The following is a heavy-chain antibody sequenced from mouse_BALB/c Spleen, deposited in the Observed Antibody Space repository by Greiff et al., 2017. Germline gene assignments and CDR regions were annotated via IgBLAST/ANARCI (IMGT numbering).Heavy chain of an antibody. CDR1: GFTFTDYY. J-gene: IGHJ3*01. V-gene: IGHV7-3*02. CDR3: ARENWDSFAY. D-gene: IGHD4-1*01. CDR2: IRNKANGYTT. Sequence: EVQLVESGGGLVQPGGSLRLSYATSGFTFTDYYMSWVRQPPGKALEWLGFIRNKANGYTTEYSASVKGRFTISRDNSQSILYLQMNTLRAEDSATYYCARENWDSFAYWGQGTLVTVSA.